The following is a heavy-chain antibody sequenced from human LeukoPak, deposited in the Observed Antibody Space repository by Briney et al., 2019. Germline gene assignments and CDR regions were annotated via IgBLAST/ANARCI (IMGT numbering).Heavy chain of an antibody. CDR2: INHSGST. CDR1: GGSISSSSYY. V-gene: IGHV4-39*07. CDR3: ASTRIYDSSGYYVTSPDY. J-gene: IGHJ4*02. D-gene: IGHD3-22*01. Sequence: SETLSLTCTVSGGSISSSSYYWGWIRQPPGKGLEWIGEINHSGSTNYNPSLKSRVTISVDTSKNQFSLKLSSVTAADTAVYYCASTRIYDSSGYYVTSPDYWGQGTLVTVSS.